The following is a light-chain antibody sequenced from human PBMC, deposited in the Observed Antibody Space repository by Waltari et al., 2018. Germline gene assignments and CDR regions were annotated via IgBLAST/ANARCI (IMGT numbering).Light chain of an antibody. J-gene: IGLJ1*01. CDR3: QVWDVNIYDFV. V-gene: IGLV3-21*02. CDR1: NIGRKS. CDR2: RDT. Sequence: SYVLTQPPSMSVAPGQTATIVCGGENIGRKSVHWYQQKPGQAPVLVVYRDTDRPSGIAEGFSGSKSGNTATLSIGRVEAGDEATYYCQVWDVNIYDFVFGTGTTVTVL.